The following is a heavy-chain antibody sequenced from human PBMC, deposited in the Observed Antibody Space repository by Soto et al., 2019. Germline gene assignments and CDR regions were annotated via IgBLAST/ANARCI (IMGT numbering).Heavy chain of an antibody. CDR2: ISADNGNT. CDR1: GYTFTSFG. Sequence: QVQLVQSGAEVKKPGASVKVSCKASGYTFTSFGVSWVRQAPGQGLGCMGWISADNGNTKYAQKLQGRVTMTTDTSTNTAYMDLRSLRSDDTAAYFCARDSPPVDYWGQGTLVTVSS. V-gene: IGHV1-18*01. CDR3: ARDSPPVDY. J-gene: IGHJ4*02.